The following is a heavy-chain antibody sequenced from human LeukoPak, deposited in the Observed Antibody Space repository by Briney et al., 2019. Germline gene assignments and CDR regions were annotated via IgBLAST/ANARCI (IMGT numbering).Heavy chain of an antibody. CDR1: GDSLTELS. J-gene: IGHJ4*02. CDR3: AAGGPWDLLRY. V-gene: IGHV1-24*01. Sequence: ASVKVSCKVSGDSLTELSTHWVRQAPGKGLEWMGGFDPEDGEAIYAQKFQGRVTMTEDTSTDTAYMEMYSLRSEDTAVYYCAAGGPWDLLRYWGQGTLVTVSS. D-gene: IGHD1-26*01. CDR2: FDPEDGEA.